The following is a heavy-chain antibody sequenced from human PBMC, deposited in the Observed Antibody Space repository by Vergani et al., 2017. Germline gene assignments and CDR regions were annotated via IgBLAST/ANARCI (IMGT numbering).Heavy chain of an antibody. Sequence: QVQLQQWGAGLLKPSETLSLTCAVYGGSFSGYYWSWIRQPAGKGLEWIGRIYTSGSTNYNPSLKSRVTMSVDTSKNQFSLKLSSVTAADTAVYYCARDGLLWFGEPVVAFDIWGQGTMVTVSS. CDR1: GGSFSGYY. D-gene: IGHD3-10*01. CDR2: IYTSGST. J-gene: IGHJ3*02. CDR3: ARDGLLWFGEPVVAFDI. V-gene: IGHV4-59*10.